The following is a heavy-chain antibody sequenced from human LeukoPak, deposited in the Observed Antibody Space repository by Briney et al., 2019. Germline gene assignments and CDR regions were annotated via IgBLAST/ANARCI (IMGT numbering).Heavy chain of an antibody. Sequence: GGSLRLSCAASGFTFGTFWMHWVRQAPGKGLVWVSRINHDGSSTNYADSVKGRFTISRDNAKNSLYLQMNSLRAEDTAVYYCARDQYYGSGTYYNSSKGYFDYWGQGTLVTVSS. D-gene: IGHD3-10*01. V-gene: IGHV3-74*01. J-gene: IGHJ4*02. CDR3: ARDQYYGSGTYYNSSKGYFDY. CDR2: INHDGSST. CDR1: GFTFGTFW.